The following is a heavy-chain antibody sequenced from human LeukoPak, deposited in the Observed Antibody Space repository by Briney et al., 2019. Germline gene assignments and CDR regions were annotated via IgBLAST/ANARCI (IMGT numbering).Heavy chain of an antibody. J-gene: IGHJ4*02. V-gene: IGHV3-23*01. CDR1: GFTFSSYA. Sequence: PGGSLRLSCAASGFTFSSYAMSWVRQAPGKGLEWVSAVSDGGGSTYYADSVKGRFTTSRDNSKNTLYLQMNSLRAEDTAIYYCAKDPLYCSGGSCYFPFDYWGQGTLVTVSS. CDR3: AKDPLYCSGGSCYFPFDY. CDR2: VSDGGGST. D-gene: IGHD2-15*01.